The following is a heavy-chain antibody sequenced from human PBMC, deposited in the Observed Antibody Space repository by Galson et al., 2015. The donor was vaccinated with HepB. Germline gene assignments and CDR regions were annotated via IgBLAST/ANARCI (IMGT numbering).Heavy chain of an antibody. CDR3: EGDPFSGSTGYEGPQWRPYGMDV. J-gene: IGHJ6*02. Sequence: SLRLSCAASGFTFRSHSMSWVRQAPGKRLEWVPAICGSCSYKYYAESGRGRSTISRENAKNILYLQMNSLRADDTAVYYCEGDPFSGSTGYEGPQWRPYGMDVGGRGTTVTVSS. V-gene: IGHV3-21*01. CDR2: ICGSCSYK. CDR1: GFTFRSHS. D-gene: IGHD3-16*01.